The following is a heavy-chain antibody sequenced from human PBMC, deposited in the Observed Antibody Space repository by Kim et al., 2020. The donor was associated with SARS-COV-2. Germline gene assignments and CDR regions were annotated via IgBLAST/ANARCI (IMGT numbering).Heavy chain of an antibody. CDR2: VGGDGGSR. D-gene: IGHD3-3*02. J-gene: IGHJ4*02. CDR1: GFTFTNYW. CDR3: TSIFEY. V-gene: IGHV3-74*01. Sequence: GGSLRLSCAASGFTFTNYWIHWVRQIPGKGPVWVSSVGGDGGSRYYADSVKGRFTTSRVTANNMVYLQMNSLRVDDTAIYYCTSIFEYWGQGALVTVSS.